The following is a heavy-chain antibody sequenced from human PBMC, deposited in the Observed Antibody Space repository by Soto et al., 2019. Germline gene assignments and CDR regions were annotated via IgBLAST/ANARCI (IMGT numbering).Heavy chain of an antibody. CDR2: MNPCSGTA. D-gene: IGHD6-19*01. V-gene: IGHV1-8*01. J-gene: IGHJ2*01. CDR3: AGYGGSASSYFAL. Sequence: QVQLVQSGAEVSRPGASVKVSCKASGYAFTAYALNWVRQSPGQGLEWMAGMNPCSGTAGYAKQHQGRVTVTRDTSVRTVYLDLRSLTSNDTAVYVFAGYGGSASSYFALWGPGHPVTVSS. CDR1: GYAFTAYA.